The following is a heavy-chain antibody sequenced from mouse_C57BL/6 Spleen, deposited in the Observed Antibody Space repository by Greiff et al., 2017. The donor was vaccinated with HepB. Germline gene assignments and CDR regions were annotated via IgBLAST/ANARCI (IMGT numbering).Heavy chain of an antibody. CDR1: GYSITSGYY. Sequence: VQLQQSGPGLVKPSQSLSLTCSVTGYSITSGYYWNWIRQFPGNKLEWMGYISYDGSNNYNPSLKNRISITRDTSKNQFFLKLNSVTTEDTATYYCARDGYYSNYVAWFAYWGQGTLVTVSA. V-gene: IGHV3-6*01. J-gene: IGHJ3*01. CDR2: ISYDGSN. CDR3: ARDGYYSNYVAWFAY. D-gene: IGHD2-5*01.